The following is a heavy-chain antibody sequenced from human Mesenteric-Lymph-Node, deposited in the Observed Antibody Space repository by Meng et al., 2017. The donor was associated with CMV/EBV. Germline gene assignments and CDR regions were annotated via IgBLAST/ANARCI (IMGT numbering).Heavy chain of an antibody. CDR3: ARSGVGATTAAEGDY. D-gene: IGHD1-26*01. CDR2: IYSGGST. CDR1: GFTVSSNY. V-gene: IGHV3-53*01. J-gene: IGHJ4*02. Sequence: GGSLRLSCAASGFTVSSNYMSWVRQAPGKGLEWVSVIYSGGSTYYADSVKGRFTISRDNSKNTLYLQMNSLRAEDTAVYYCARSGVGATTAAEGDYWGQGTLVTVSS.